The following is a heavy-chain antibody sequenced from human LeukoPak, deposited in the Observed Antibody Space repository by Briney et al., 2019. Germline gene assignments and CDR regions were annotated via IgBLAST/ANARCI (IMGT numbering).Heavy chain of an antibody. Sequence: ASVKVSCKVSGYTLTELSMHWVRQAPGKGLEWMGGFDPEDGETIYAQKFQGRVTMTRDMSTSTVYMELSSLRSEDTAVYYCARAALIGSSGSRSAFDIWGQGTMVTVSS. V-gene: IGHV1-24*01. CDR1: GYTLTELS. J-gene: IGHJ3*02. CDR3: ARAALIGSSGSRSAFDI. CDR2: FDPEDGET. D-gene: IGHD6-13*01.